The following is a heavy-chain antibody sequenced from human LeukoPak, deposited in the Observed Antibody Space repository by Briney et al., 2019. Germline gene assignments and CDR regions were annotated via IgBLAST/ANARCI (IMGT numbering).Heavy chain of an antibody. V-gene: IGHV4-31*03. D-gene: IGHD4-23*01. J-gene: IGHJ6*02. CDR2: IYYSGST. CDR3: ARRPVTPVGYGMDV. Sequence: SQTLSLTCNVSGGSISSDNYYWSWIRQHPGKGLEWIGYIYYSGSTYYNPSLKSRVTISLDTSKNQFSLKLSSVTAADTAVYYCARRPVTPVGYGMDVWGQGTTVTVSS. CDR1: GGSISSDNYY.